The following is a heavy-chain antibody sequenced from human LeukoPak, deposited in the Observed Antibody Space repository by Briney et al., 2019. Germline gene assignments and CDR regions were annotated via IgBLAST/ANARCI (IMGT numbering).Heavy chain of an antibody. D-gene: IGHD3-22*01. Sequence: GGSLRLSCAASGFTFSSYAMHWVRQAPGKGLEWVAVISYDGSNKYYADSVKGRFTISRDNSKNTLYLQMNSLRAEDTAVYYCARAEYYYDSSGEPYYFDYWGQGTLVTVSS. CDR2: ISYDGSNK. CDR3: ARAEYYYDSSGEPYYFDY. J-gene: IGHJ4*02. V-gene: IGHV3-30-3*01. CDR1: GFTFSSYA.